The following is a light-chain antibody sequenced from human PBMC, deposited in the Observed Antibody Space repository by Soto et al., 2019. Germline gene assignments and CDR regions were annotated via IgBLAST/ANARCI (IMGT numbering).Light chain of an antibody. V-gene: IGLV1-51*02. Sequence: QSVLTQPPSVSAAAGQRVTISCSGSSSNIGNNYVSWYRQFPGTAPKLLICEDDKRPPGIPDRFSGSKSGSSATLAITGIQTGDEADYYCGTWDDSLSAGIFGGGTKLTVL. J-gene: IGLJ2*01. CDR2: EDD. CDR3: GTWDDSLSAGI. CDR1: SSNIGNNY.